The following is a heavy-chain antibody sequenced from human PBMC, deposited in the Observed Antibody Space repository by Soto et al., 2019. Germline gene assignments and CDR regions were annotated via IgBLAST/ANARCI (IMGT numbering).Heavy chain of an antibody. V-gene: IGHV3-30*18. D-gene: IGHD2-15*01. CDR2: ISYDGSNK. CDR1: GFTFSSYG. J-gene: IGHJ1*01. CDR3: AKDGPMHVVVVPLLYFQH. Sequence: GGSLRLSCAASGFTFSSYGMHWVRQAPGKGLEWVAVISYDGSNKYYADSVKGRFTISRDNSKNTLYLQMNSLRAEDTAVYYCAKDGPMHVVVVPLLYFQHWGQGTLVTVSS.